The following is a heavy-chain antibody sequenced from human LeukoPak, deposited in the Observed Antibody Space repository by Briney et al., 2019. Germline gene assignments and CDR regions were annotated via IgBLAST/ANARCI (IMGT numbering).Heavy chain of an antibody. CDR3: ARARLTYCSGGSCYSGSYMDV. J-gene: IGHJ6*03. V-gene: IGHV1-2*02. CDR2: INPNSGGT. D-gene: IGHD2-15*01. Sequence: ASVTLSCKSSGYTFTVYYMHWVRQAPGQGLEWMGWINPNSGGTNYAQKFQGSVTMTRDTSISTAYMELSRLRSDDTAVYYCARARLTYCSGGSCYSGSYMDVWGKGTTVTVSS. CDR1: GYTFTVYY.